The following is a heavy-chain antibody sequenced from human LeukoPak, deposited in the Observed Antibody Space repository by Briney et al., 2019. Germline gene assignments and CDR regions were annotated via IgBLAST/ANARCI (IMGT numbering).Heavy chain of an antibody. CDR2: INPSGGST. Sequence: ASVKVSCKASGYTFTSYYMHWVRQAPGQGLEWMGIINPSGGSTSYAQKFQGRVTMTRDTSISTAYMELSRLRSDDTAVYYCARDLLYSSSSGLWGEDYWGQGTLVTVSS. D-gene: IGHD6-6*01. V-gene: IGHV1-46*01. J-gene: IGHJ4*02. CDR1: GYTFTSYY. CDR3: ARDLLYSSSSGLWGEDY.